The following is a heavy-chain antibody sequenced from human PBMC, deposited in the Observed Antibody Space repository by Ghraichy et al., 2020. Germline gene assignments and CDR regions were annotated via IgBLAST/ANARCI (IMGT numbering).Heavy chain of an antibody. CDR3: ATYEAGKGGSGY. Sequence: SETLSLTCVVSGGSISGNHWSWIRQPPGKGLEWIGYINYDGSTNYDPSFKSRVTISVDTSKNQFSLKLTSVTAADTAVYYCATYEAGKGGSGYCGQGILVTVSS. D-gene: IGHD2-15*01. V-gene: IGHV4-59*01. CDR2: INYDGST. J-gene: IGHJ4*02. CDR1: GGSISGNH.